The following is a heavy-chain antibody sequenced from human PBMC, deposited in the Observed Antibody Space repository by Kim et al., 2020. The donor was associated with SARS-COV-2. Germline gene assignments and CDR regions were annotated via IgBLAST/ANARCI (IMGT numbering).Heavy chain of an antibody. D-gene: IGHD4-17*01. CDR1: GFTFSVYA. Sequence: GGSLRLSCAASGFTFSVYAMSWVRQAPGKGLEWVAGISASGDSTYYAESVKGRFAVSRDNSKDTLSLQMNSLRAEDTAVYFCAKDIQATVTYDS. CDR3: AKDIQATVTYDS. J-gene: IGHJ5*01. CDR2: ISASGDST. V-gene: IGHV3-23*01.